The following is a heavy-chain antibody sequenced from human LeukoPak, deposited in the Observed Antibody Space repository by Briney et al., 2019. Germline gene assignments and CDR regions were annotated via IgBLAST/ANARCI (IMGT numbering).Heavy chain of an antibody. V-gene: IGHV1-18*01. CDR3: ARDRGVGATPYFDY. CDR1: GYTFTSYG. D-gene: IGHD1-26*01. J-gene: IGHJ4*02. Sequence: ASVKVSCKASGYTFTSYGISWVRQAPGQGLEWMGWISAYNGNTNYAQKMQGRVTMTTDTSTSTAYMELRRLRSDDTAVYYCARDRGVGATPYFDYWGQGTLVTVSS. CDR2: ISAYNGNT.